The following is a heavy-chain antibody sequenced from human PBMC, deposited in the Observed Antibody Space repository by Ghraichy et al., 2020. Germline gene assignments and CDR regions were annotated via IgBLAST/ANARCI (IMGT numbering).Heavy chain of an antibody. D-gene: IGHD3-16*02. V-gene: IGHV3-33*01. J-gene: IGHJ6*03. Sequence: GESLNISCAASGFTFSSYGMHWVRQAPGKGLEWVAVIWYDGSNKYYADSVKGRFTISRDNSKNTLYLQMNSLRAEDTAVYYCARDFKDVITFGGVIALPYYYYYMDVWGKGTTVTVSS. CDR1: GFTFSSYG. CDR2: IWYDGSNK. CDR3: ARDFKDVITFGGVIALPYYYYYMDV.